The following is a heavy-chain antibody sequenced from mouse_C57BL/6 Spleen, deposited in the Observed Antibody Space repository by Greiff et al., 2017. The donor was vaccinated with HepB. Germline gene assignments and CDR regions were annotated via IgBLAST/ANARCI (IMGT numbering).Heavy chain of an antibody. D-gene: IGHD3-2*02. J-gene: IGHJ3*01. CDR1: GYTFTSYW. CDR3: ANQPMRGAAQARAWFAY. Sequence: QVQLQHPGAELVKPGASVKLSCKASGYTFTSYWMQWVKQRPGQGLEWIGEIDPSDSYTNYNQKFKGKATLTVDTSSSTAYMQLSSLTSEDSAVYYCANQPMRGAAQARAWFAYWGQGTLVTVSA. V-gene: IGHV1-50*01. CDR2: IDPSDSYT.